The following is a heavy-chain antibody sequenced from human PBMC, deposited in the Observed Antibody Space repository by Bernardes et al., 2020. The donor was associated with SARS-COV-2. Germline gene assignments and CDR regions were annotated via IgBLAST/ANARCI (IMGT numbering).Heavy chain of an antibody. CDR1: GFTFSSYG. V-gene: IGHV3-33*01. Sequence: GGSLRLSCAASGFTFSSYGMHWVRQAPGKGLEWVAVIWYDGSNKYYADSVKGRFTISRDNSKNTLYLQMNSLRAEDTAVYYCARDLGAVAADVDYWGQGTLVTVSS. CDR2: IWYDGSNK. CDR3: ARDLGAVAADVDY. D-gene: IGHD6-19*01. J-gene: IGHJ4*02.